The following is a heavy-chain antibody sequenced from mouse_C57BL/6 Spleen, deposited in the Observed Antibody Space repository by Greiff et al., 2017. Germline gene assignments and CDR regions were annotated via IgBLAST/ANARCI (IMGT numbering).Heavy chain of an antibody. D-gene: IGHD1-1*01. CDR2: IDPSDSYT. V-gene: IGHV1-50*01. CDR1: GYTFTSYW. Sequence: QVQLQQPGAELVKPGASVKLSCKASGYTFTSYWMQWVKQRPGQGLEWIGEIDPSDSYTNYNQKFKGKATLTVDTSSSTAYMQLSSLTSEDSAVYYCARNYGSSYGDYWGQGTSVTVSS. J-gene: IGHJ4*01. CDR3: ARNYGSSYGDY.